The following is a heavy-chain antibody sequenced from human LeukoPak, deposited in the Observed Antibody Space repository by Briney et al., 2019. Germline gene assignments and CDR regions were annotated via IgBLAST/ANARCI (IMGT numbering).Heavy chain of an antibody. CDR2: ISGSGGST. V-gene: IGHV3-23*01. CDR3: ARDYYGSGTSSCGMDV. J-gene: IGHJ6*02. CDR1: GFTFSSYA. Sequence: PGGSLRLSCAASGFTFSSYAMSWVRQAPGKGLEWVSAISGSGGSTYYADSVKGRFTISRDNSKNTLYLQMNSLRTEDTAVYYCARDYYGSGTSSCGMDVWGLGTTVTVSS. D-gene: IGHD3-10*01.